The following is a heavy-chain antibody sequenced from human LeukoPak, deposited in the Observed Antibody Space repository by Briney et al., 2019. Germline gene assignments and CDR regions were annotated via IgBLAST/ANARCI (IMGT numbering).Heavy chain of an antibody. CDR1: GFTFSSYS. CDR2: ISSSSSYI. V-gene: IGHV3-21*01. J-gene: IGHJ4*02. D-gene: IGHD3-22*01. Sequence: GGSLRLSCAASGFTFSSYSMNWVRQAPGKGLEWVSSISSSSSYIYYADSVKGRFTISRDNAKNSLYLQMNSLRAEDTAVYYCARVPSYESSGYEIDYFDYWGQGTLVTVSS. CDR3: ARVPSYESSGYEIDYFDY.